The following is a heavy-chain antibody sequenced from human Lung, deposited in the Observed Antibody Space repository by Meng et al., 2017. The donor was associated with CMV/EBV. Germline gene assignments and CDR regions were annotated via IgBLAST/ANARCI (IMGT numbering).Heavy chain of an antibody. V-gene: IGHV4-61*01. Sequence: GSLRLSCTVSGGSVISGSYYWSWIRQPPGKGLEWIGYIYYSGSTNYNPSLKSRVTMSLDTSKNQFSLKLSSVTPADTAVYYCAAGPPSSSSSFFDYWGQGTLVTGSS. CDR1: GGSVISGSYY. CDR3: AAGPPSSSSSFFDY. J-gene: IGHJ4*02. D-gene: IGHD6-6*01. CDR2: IYYSGST.